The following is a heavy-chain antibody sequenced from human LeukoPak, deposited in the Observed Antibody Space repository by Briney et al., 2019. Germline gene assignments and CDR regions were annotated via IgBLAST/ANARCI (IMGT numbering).Heavy chain of an antibody. CDR2: IYYSGST. CDR1: GGSISSYY. D-gene: IGHD3-3*01. V-gene: IGHV4-59*01. CDR3: ARGYDFWSGYTIDY. J-gene: IGHJ4*02. Sequence: SETLSLTCTVSGGSISSYYWSWIRQPPGKGLEWIGYIYYSGSTNYSPSLKSRVTISVDTSKNQFSLKLSSVTAADTAVYYCARGYDFWSGYTIDYWGQGTLVTVSS.